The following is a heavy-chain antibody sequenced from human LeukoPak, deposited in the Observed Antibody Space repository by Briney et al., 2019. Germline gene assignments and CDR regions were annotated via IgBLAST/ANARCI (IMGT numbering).Heavy chain of an antibody. CDR2: ISGSGGST. CDR1: GFTFSSYA. J-gene: IGHJ4*02. Sequence: PGGSLRLSCAASGFTFSSYAMSWVRQAPGKGLEWVSAISGSGGSTYYADSVKGRFTISRDNSKNTLYLQMNSLRAEDTAVYYCAKDSRYCSSTSGFYWGQGTLVTVSS. CDR3: AKDSRYCSSTSGFY. D-gene: IGHD2-2*01. V-gene: IGHV3-23*01.